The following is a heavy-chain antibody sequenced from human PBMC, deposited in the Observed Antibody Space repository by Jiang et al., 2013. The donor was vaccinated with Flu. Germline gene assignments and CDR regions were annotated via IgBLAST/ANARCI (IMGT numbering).Heavy chain of an antibody. J-gene: IGHJ4*02. CDR3: ARDLMAAAGTDLVDY. V-gene: IGHV4-38-2*02. CDR2: IYHSGST. D-gene: IGHD6-13*01. CDR1: GYSISSGYY. Sequence: KPSETLSLTCTVSGYSISSGYYWGWIRQPPGKGLEWIGSIYHSGSTYYNPSLKSRVTISVDTSKNQFSLKLSSVTAADTAVYYCARDLMAAAGTDLVDYWGQGTLVTVSS.